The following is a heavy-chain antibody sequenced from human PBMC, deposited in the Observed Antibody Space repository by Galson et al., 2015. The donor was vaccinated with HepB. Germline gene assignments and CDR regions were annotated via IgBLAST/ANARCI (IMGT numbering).Heavy chain of an antibody. CDR1: GFTFSSYS. V-gene: IGHV3-21*01. J-gene: IGHJ4*02. D-gene: IGHD3-22*01. CDR2: ISSSSSYI. Sequence: SLRLSCAASGFTFSSYSMNWVRQAPGKGLEWVSSISSSSSYIYYADSVKGRFTISRDNAKNSLYLQMNSLRAEDTAVYYCARAEEHYYAGSGYYYGLDSWGQGTLVTVSS. CDR3: ARAEEHYYAGSGYYYGLDS.